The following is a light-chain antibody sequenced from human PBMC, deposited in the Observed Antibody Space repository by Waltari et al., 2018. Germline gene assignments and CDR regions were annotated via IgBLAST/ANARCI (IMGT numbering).Light chain of an antibody. CDR1: QSISSY. J-gene: IGKJ2*02. V-gene: IGKV1-39*01. Sequence: DIQMTQSPSSLSASVGDRVTITCRASQSISSYLNWYQQKPGNAPKLLIYAASSLQSGVPSRFSGSGSETDFTLTISSLQPEDFATYYCQQSYSTPRTFGQGTKLEIK. CDR2: AAS. CDR3: QQSYSTPRT.